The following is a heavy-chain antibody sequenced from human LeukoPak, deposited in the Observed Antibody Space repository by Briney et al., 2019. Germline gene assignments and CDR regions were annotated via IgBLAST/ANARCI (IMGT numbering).Heavy chain of an antibody. CDR2: MSYDGSNE. J-gene: IGHJ4*02. CDR3: ARGAPPDY. Sequence: GGSLRLSCAASGFTFSDYAMYWVRQAPGKGLEWVASMSYDGSNEYYADSVKGRFTISRDNSMNTLYLQMNSLRTEDTAVYYCARGAPPDYWGQGTLVTVSS. CDR1: GFTFSDYA. V-gene: IGHV3-30-3*01.